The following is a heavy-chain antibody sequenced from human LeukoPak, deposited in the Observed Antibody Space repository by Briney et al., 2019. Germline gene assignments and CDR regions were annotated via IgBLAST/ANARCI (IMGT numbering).Heavy chain of an antibody. J-gene: IGHJ6*02. CDR3: ARHLGYGDYPYYYYGMDV. Sequence: GESLKISCKGSGYSFTSYWIGWVRQMPGKGLEWMGIIYPGDSDTRYSLSFQGQVTISADKSISTAYLQWSSLKASDTAMYYCARHLGYGDYPYYYYGMDVWGQGTTVTVSS. V-gene: IGHV5-51*01. CDR2: IYPGDSDT. CDR1: GYSFTSYW. D-gene: IGHD4-17*01.